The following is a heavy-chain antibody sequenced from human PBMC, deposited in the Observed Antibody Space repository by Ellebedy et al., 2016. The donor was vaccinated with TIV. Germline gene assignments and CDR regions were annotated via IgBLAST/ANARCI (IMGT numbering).Heavy chain of an antibody. CDR2: ISAGGDNT. Sequence: GGSLRLSCAASGFTFSNFAMHWVRQAPGKGLEWLSVISAGGDNTYNADSVKGRFTITRDNSKNTLFLQMNRLRTEDTAAYYCAKGSSSGFNYDRVGFQYWGQGTLVTVSS. V-gene: IGHV3-23*01. CDR3: AKGSSSGFNYDRVGFQY. CDR1: GFTFSNFA. D-gene: IGHD3-22*01. J-gene: IGHJ4*02.